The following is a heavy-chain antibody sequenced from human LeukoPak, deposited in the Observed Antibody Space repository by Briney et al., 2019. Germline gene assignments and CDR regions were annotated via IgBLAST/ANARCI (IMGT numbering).Heavy chain of an antibody. CDR2: IYDSGST. J-gene: IGHJ6*02. D-gene: IGHD1-1*01. CDR1: GGSISSYY. CDR3: ARVGXTNYYYYGMDV. Sequence: SETLSLTCTVSGGSISSYYWSWIRQPPGKGLEWIGYIYDSGSTNYNPSLKSRVTISVDTSKNQFSLKLSSVTAADTAVYYCARVGXTNYYYYGMDVWGQGTTVTVSS. V-gene: IGHV4-59*01.